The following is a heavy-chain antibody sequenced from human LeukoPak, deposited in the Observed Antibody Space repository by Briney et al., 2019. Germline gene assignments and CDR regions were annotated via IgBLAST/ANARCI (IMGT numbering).Heavy chain of an antibody. V-gene: IGHV4-39*07. J-gene: IGHJ4*02. D-gene: IGHD3-10*01. CDR3: ARDRYYGSGSRTDY. CDR1: GGSISSSSYY. CDR2: IYYSGST. Sequence: SETLSLTCTVSGGSISSSSYYWGWIRQPPGKGLEWIGSIYYSGSTYYNPSLKSRVTISVDTSKNQFSLKLSSVTAADTAVYYCARDRYYGSGSRTDYWGQGTLVTVSS.